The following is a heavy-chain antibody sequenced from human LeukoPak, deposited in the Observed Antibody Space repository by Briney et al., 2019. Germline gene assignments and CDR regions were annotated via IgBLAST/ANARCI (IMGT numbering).Heavy chain of an antibody. CDR2: IYTSGST. CDR1: GGSISSYY. J-gene: IGHJ5*02. CDR3: ARDKSSDYVWGSYRPDNWFDP. V-gene: IGHV4-4*07. D-gene: IGHD3-16*02. Sequence: PSETLSLTCTVSGGSISSYYWSWIRQPAGKGLEWIGRIYTSGSTNYNPSLKSRVTMSVDTSKNQFSPKLSSVTAADTAVYYCARDKSSDYVWGSYRPDNWFDPWGQGTLVTVSS.